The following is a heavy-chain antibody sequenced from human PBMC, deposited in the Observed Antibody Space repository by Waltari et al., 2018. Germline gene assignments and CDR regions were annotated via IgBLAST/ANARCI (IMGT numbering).Heavy chain of an antibody. J-gene: IGHJ5*02. V-gene: IGHV4-39*07. Sequence: QLQLQESGPGLVKPSETLSLTCTVSGGSISSSSYYWGWIRQTPGKGLEWIWSIYYSGSTYYNPSLKSRVTISVDTSKNQFSLKLSSVTAADTAVYYCARDRIAAAGIRWFDPWGQGTLVTVSS. CDR2: IYYSGST. CDR1: GGSISSSSYY. D-gene: IGHD6-13*01. CDR3: ARDRIAAAGIRWFDP.